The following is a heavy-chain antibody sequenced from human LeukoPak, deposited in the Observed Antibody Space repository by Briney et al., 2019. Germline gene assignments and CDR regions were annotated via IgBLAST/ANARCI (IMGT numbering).Heavy chain of an antibody. V-gene: IGHV1-2*02. D-gene: IGHD2-15*01. J-gene: IGHJ4*02. CDR3: ARDLFPVTESATFITFDY. CDR2: INPNSGGT. Sequence: ASVKVSCKASGYTFTGYYMHWVRQAPGQGLEWMGWINPNSGGTNYAQKFQGRVTMTTDTSTSTAYMELRSLRSDDTAVYYCARDLFPVTESATFITFDYWGQGTLVTVSS. CDR1: GYTFTGYY.